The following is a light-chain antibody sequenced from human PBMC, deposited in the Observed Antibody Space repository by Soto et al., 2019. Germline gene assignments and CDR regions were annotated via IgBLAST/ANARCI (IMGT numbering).Light chain of an antibody. CDR1: QGITSG. Sequence: DIQMTKSPAFGAASVGDRVTITCRASQGITSGVAWYQQKPGRAPKLLIHAASTLESGVPSRFSGSGSGTDFTLTISSLQPADFATYYCQQNSSFPLPFGGGTK. V-gene: IGKV1-12*01. J-gene: IGKJ4*01. CDR3: QQNSSFPLP. CDR2: AAS.